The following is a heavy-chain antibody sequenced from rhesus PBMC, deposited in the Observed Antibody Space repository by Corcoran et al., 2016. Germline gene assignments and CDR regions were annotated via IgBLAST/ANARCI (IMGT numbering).Heavy chain of an antibody. CDR3: AREVVVGIAAGRDVDY. CDR1: GGSISGYYL. J-gene: IGHJ4*01. D-gene: IGHD6-13*01. CDR2: IYGGSGST. Sequence: QVQLQESGPGVVKPSETLSLTCAVSGGSISGYYLWSWIRQPPGKGLEWSGYIYGGSGSTSYNPYVTRRVLISIDTSKTQFCLKLSSVTAADTAVYYCAREVVVGIAAGRDVDYWGQGVLVTVSS. V-gene: IGHV4-122*01.